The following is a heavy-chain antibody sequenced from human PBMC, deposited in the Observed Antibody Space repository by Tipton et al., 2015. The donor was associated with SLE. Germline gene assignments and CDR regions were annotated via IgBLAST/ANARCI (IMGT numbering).Heavy chain of an antibody. CDR1: GGSFSGYY. J-gene: IGHJ6*02. D-gene: IGHD2-2*01. V-gene: IGHV4-34*01. CDR3: ARGVVVQPYYYYGMDV. Sequence: TLSLTCAVYGGSFSGYYWSWIRQPPGKGLEWIGEINHSGSTNYNPSLKSRVTISVDTSKNQFSLKLSSVTAADTAVYYCARGVVVQPYYYYGMDVWGQGTTVTVSS. CDR2: INHSGST.